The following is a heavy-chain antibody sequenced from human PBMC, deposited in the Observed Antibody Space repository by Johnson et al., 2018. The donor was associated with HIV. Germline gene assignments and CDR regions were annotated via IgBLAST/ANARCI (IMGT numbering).Heavy chain of an antibody. V-gene: IGHV3-23*04. D-gene: IGHD3-22*01. CDR1: GFTFSSYW. Sequence: VQLVESGGGLVQPGGSLRLSCAASGFTFSSYWMSWVRQGPGKGLEWVSGISGSGGSRNYADSVKGRFTISRDNSKNTLYLQMNSLRAEDTAVHYCAKVRYYDRDAFDIWGQGTMVTVSS. J-gene: IGHJ3*02. CDR3: AKVRYYDRDAFDI. CDR2: ISGSGGSR.